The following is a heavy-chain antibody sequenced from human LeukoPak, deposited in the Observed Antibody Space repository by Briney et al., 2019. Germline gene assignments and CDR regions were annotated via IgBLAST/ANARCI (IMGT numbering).Heavy chain of an antibody. CDR2: FYHGGST. V-gene: IGHV4-38-2*02. D-gene: IGHD6-19*01. CDR1: GYSISTGYY. J-gene: IGHJ6*03. Sequence: SETLSLTCTVSGYSISTGYYWDWIRQPPGKGLEWIGTFYHGGSTYYNPSLKSRVTISVDTSKNQFSLKLSSVTAADTAVYYCARGGSSGWYGDYYYYMDVWGKGTTVTISS. CDR3: ARGGSSGWYGDYYYYMDV.